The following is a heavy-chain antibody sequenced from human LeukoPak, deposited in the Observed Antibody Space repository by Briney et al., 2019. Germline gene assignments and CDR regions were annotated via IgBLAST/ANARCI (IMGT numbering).Heavy chain of an antibody. CDR3: ARDGDYVDYGMDV. J-gene: IGHJ6*02. V-gene: IGHV1-2*02. Sequence: ASVRVSCKASGGTFSNYAITWVRQAPGQGLEWMGWINPNSGGTNYAQKFQGRVTMTRDTSISTAYMELSRLRSDDTAVYYCARDGDYVDYGMDVWGQGTTVTVSS. CDR2: INPNSGGT. D-gene: IGHD4-17*01. CDR1: GGTFSNYA.